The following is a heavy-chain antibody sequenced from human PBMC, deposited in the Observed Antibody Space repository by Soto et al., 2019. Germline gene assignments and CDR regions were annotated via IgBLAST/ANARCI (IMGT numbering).Heavy chain of an antibody. CDR1: GFSVKRYW. CDR3: GKGKELGVVRYGLDA. V-gene: IGHV3-74*01. D-gene: IGHD3-3*01. CDR2: FGGDENYT. Sequence: GGSLRLSCGAPGFSVKRYWMHWVRQAPGKGLVWLSRFGGDENYTDYADSVRGRFTISRDIAKNTVYLQMNSLRAEDTAVYYCGKGKELGVVRYGLDAWGQGTTVTVSS. J-gene: IGHJ6*02.